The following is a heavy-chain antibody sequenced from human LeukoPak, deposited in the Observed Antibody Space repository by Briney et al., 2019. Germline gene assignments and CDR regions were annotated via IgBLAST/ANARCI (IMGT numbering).Heavy chain of an antibody. D-gene: IGHD3-3*01. Sequence: PGGSLRLSCAASGFTFSSYGMHWVRQAPGKGLEWVAVISYDGSNKYYADSVKGRFTISRDNSKNTLYLQMNSLRAEDTAVYYCAKDRRSIRITIFGVVTDAFDIWGQGTMVTVSS. CDR3: AKDRRSIRITIFGVVTDAFDI. J-gene: IGHJ3*02. CDR1: GFTFSSYG. V-gene: IGHV3-30*18. CDR2: ISYDGSNK.